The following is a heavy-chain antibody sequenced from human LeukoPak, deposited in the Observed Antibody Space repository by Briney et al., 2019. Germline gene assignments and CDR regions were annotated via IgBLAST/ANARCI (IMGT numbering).Heavy chain of an antibody. CDR1: GFTFSIHW. V-gene: IGHV3-23*01. CDR3: AKVRLYGDYPEIDY. Sequence: GGSLRLSCVASGFTFSIHWMTWVRQAPGKGLEWVSGTSGSGGRTYYADSVKGRFTISRENSKNTLYLQMNSLRAEDTAVYYCAKVRLYGDYPEIDYWGQGTLVAVSS. D-gene: IGHD4-17*01. J-gene: IGHJ4*02. CDR2: TSGSGGRT.